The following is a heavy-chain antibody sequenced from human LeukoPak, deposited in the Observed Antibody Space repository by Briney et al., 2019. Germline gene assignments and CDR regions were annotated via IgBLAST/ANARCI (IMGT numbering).Heavy chain of an antibody. CDR3: ARLTSVTGYGDY. Sequence: GESLKISSKGFGYRFTNYWITWVRPRPGKGVESVGRIDPSDSYTNYSPSFQGHVTMSADKSIGTAYLQWSSLQASDTAMYYCARLTSVTGYGDYWGQGTLVTVSS. CDR1: GYRFTNYW. V-gene: IGHV5-10-1*01. D-gene: IGHD3-9*01. CDR2: IDPSDSYT. J-gene: IGHJ4*02.